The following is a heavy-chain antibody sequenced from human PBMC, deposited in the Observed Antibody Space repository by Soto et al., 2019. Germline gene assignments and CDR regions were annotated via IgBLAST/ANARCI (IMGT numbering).Heavy chain of an antibody. CDR1: GFSVSSRGKC. D-gene: IGHD1-7*01. CDR2: IDWASAK. V-gene: IGHV2-70*01. Sequence: TGRVTWKVSGFSVSSRGKCVTRIRHPPAQALAWLALIDWASAKFSSPSLKSRLTLSKHTPQNQVVLTMTNMDPVAPATYYCARISWNYDRCFDPCGQGTLVTVSS. CDR3: ARISWNYDRCFDP. J-gene: IGHJ5*02.